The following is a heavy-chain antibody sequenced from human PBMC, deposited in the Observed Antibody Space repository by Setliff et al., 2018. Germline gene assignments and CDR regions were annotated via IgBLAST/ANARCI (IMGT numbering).Heavy chain of an antibody. CDR2: IFYTGRT. D-gene: IGHD3-3*01. V-gene: IGHV4-59*01. J-gene: IGHJ6*03. CDR1: GVSITTSY. CDR3: ARDRTIFGVDNFYYYMDV. Sequence: SETLSLTCNVSGVSITTSYWSWIRQSSGKGLEWIGNIFYTGRTNYNPSLKSRVTILVDTPRNQLSLRLKSVTAADTAVYYCARDRTIFGVDNFYYYMDVWGRGSTVTVSS.